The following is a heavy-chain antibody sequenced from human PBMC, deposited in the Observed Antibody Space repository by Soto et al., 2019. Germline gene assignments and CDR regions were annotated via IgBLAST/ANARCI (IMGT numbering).Heavy chain of an antibody. J-gene: IGHJ4*02. CDR1: GYTLTSYP. D-gene: IGHD6-6*01. CDR2: INTANGDT. Sequence: ASVKVSCKASGYTLTSYPIHWVRQAPGQRLEWMGWINTANGDTKYSEKFQGRVTVTRDTSASTVYMELSSLRSEDTTMYYCTRWSRSACDFWGQGTLVTVSS. CDR3: TRWSRSACDF. V-gene: IGHV1-3*04.